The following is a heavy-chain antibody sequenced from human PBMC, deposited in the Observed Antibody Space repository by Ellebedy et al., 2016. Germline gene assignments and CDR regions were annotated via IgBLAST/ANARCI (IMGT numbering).Heavy chain of an antibody. J-gene: IGHJ4*02. V-gene: IGHV3-23*01. D-gene: IGHD3-22*01. Sequence: GESLKISCAASGFTFSSYAMSWVRQAPGKGLEWVSAISGSGGSTYYADSVKGRFTISRDNSKNTLYLQMNSLRAEDTAVYYCAKEYFHDFNLPDDWGQGTLVTVSS. CDR3: AKEYFHDFNLPDD. CDR2: ISGSGGST. CDR1: GFTFSSYA.